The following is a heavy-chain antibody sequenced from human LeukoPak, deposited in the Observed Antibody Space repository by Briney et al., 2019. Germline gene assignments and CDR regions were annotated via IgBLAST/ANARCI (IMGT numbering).Heavy chain of an antibody. V-gene: IGHV1-2*02. CDR3: ARKFYCSGRSCYSPWFDP. J-gene: IGHJ5*02. D-gene: IGHD2-15*01. CDR2: INPNSGGT. Sequence: GASVKVSCKASGYTFTGYYMHWVRQAPGQGLEWMGWINPNSGGTNYAQKFQGRVTMTRDTSISTAYMELSRLRSDDTAVYYCARKFYCSGRSCYSPWFDPWGQGTLVTVSS. CDR1: GYTFTGYY.